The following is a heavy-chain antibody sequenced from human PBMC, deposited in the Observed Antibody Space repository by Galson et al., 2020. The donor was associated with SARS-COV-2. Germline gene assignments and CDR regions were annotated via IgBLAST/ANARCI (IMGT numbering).Heavy chain of an antibody. CDR3: ARDRGITGTTSGDY. D-gene: IGHD1-7*01. CDR1: GFTLSSYS. CDR2: ISSSSSYI. V-gene: IGHV3-21*04. Sequence: KIGESLKISCAASGFTLSSYSMNWVRQAPGKGLEWVSSISSSSSYIYYADSVKGRFTISRDNAKNSLYLQMNSLRAEDTAVYYCARDRGITGTTSGDYWGQGTLVTVSS. J-gene: IGHJ4*02.